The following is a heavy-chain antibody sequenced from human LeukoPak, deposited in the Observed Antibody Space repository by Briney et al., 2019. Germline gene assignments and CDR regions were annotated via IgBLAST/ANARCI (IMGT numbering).Heavy chain of an antibody. CDR2: IYTSGST. CDR1: GGSISSYY. D-gene: IGHD6-13*01. Sequence: PSETLSLTCTASGGSISSYYWSWIRQPAGKGLEWIGRIYTSGSTNYNPSLKSRVTMSVDKCKNQFSLKLSSVTAAHTAVYYCAIDPSIAAASELQNVSPWGQGTLVTVSS. CDR3: AIDPSIAAASELQNVSP. J-gene: IGHJ4*02. V-gene: IGHV4-4*07.